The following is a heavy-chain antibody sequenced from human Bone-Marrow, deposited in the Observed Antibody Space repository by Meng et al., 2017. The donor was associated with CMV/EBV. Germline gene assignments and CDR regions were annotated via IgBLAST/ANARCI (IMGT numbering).Heavy chain of an antibody. CDR1: GAPFSGY. CDR3: APGFRSWSGSYSS. V-gene: IGHV4-34*01. J-gene: IGHJ4*02. CDR2: ITHSGST. Sequence: GPPQHCAERLLKPSEPLSLPCGVYGAPFSGYWSWVRQPPGKGLEWIGEITHSGSTNYNVSLKSRVTISIDTSKNQFSLKLSSVTATDTAVYYCAPGFRSWSGSYSSWGQGTLVTVSS. D-gene: IGHD1-26*01.